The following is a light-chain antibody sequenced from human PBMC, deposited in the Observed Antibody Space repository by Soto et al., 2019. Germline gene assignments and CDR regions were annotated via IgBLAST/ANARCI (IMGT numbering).Light chain of an antibody. CDR2: GAS. Sequence: EIVLTQSPGTLSLSPGERATLSCRASQSVSSSYLAWYQQKPGQAPRLLIFGASTRAAGFPDRFSDSGSGTDFTLTISRLEPGDFAVYYCQQYGSSPRTFGQGTKVDIK. V-gene: IGKV3-20*01. CDR1: QSVSSSY. J-gene: IGKJ1*01. CDR3: QQYGSSPRT.